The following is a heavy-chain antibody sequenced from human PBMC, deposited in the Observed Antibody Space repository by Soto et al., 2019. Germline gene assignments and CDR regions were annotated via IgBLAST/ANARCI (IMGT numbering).Heavy chain of an antibody. CDR1: GFTFSSYA. CDR2: ISGSGGST. J-gene: IGHJ4*02. CDR3: AYSSTPFDY. D-gene: IGHD6-13*01. Sequence: EVQLLESGGGLVQPGGSLRLSCAASGFTFSSYAMSWVRQAPGKRLEWVSAISGSGGSTYYADSVKGRFTIARDNSKNTLYLQMTSLRAEDTAVYYCAYSSTPFDYWGQGTLVTVSS. V-gene: IGHV3-23*01.